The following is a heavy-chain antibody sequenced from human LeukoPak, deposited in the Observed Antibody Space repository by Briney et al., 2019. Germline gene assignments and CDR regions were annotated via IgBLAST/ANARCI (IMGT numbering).Heavy chain of an antibody. CDR1: GFTFSSYW. V-gene: IGHV3-7*01. CDR3: ARDFGSGAHDY. CDR2: IKEDGSVK. J-gene: IGHJ4*02. D-gene: IGHD3-10*01. Sequence: GGSLRLSCVASGFTFSSYWMTWVRQAPGKGLEWVANIKEDGSVKNYVDSVKGRFTISRDNAKTSVFLQMDSLRAEDTALYYCARDFGSGAHDYWGQGTLLTVSS.